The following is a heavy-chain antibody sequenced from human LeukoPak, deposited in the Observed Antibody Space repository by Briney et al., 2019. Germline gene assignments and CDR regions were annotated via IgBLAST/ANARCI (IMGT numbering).Heavy chain of an antibody. J-gene: IGHJ4*02. D-gene: IGHD3-22*01. V-gene: IGHV4-38-2*02. CDR2: IYHGGST. Sequence: SETLSLTCAVSGYSISSGYYWGWIRQPPGKGLEWIGSIYHGGSTYYNPSLKSRVTISVDTSKNQFSLKLSSVTAADTAVYYCARDGGDYDSSGYYYSCFDYWGQGTLVTVSS. CDR3: ARDGGDYDSSGYYYSCFDY. CDR1: GYSISSGYY.